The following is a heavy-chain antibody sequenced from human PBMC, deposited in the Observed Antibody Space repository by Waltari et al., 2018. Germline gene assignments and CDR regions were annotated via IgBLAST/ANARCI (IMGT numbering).Heavy chain of an antibody. Sequence: EVQLVESGGGLVKPGGSLRLSCAASGFTFSNAWIGWVRQMPGKGLEWMGIIYPGDSDTRYSPSFQGQVTISADKSISTAYLQWSSLKASDTAMYYCARTLRRTVTISFGYWGQGTLVTVSS. CDR1: GFTFSNAW. V-gene: IGHV5-51*01. CDR2: IYPGDSDT. J-gene: IGHJ4*02. D-gene: IGHD4-17*01. CDR3: ARTLRRTVTISFGY.